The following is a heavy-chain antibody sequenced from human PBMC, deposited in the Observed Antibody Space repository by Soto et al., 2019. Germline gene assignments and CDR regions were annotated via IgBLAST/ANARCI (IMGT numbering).Heavy chain of an antibody. J-gene: IGHJ5*02. D-gene: IGHD4-17*01. CDR3: ARDYGDYYWFDP. V-gene: IGHV2-5*02. CDR2: IYWDDDK. CDR1: GFSLSTSGVG. Sequence: SGPYAGEPTQTLTLTCTFSGFSLSTSGVGVGWIRQPPGKALEWLALIYWDDDKRYSPSLKSRLTITKDTSKNQVVLTMTNMDPVDTATYXCARDYGDYYWFDPWGQGTLVTVSS.